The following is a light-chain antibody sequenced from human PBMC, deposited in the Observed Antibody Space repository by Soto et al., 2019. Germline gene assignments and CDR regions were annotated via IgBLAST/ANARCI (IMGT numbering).Light chain of an antibody. CDR1: QDISSF. V-gene: IGKV1-5*01. Sequence: DIQMTQSPSTLSASVGDRVTISCRASQDISSFLAWYQHKPGKAPKLLIYDASTLQTGVPSRFRGSGFGTEFTLTISSLQPDDFATYYCQQHNDYSHATFGQGTKWIS. CDR3: QQHNDYSHAT. CDR2: DAS. J-gene: IGKJ2*01.